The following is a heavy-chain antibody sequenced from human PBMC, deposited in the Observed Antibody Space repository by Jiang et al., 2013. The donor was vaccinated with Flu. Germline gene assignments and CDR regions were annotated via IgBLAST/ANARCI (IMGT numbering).Heavy chain of an antibody. J-gene: IGHJ6*04. CDR1: GYTFTSYG. CDR2: ISAYNGNT. Sequence: GAEVKKPGASVKVSCKASGYTFTSYGISWVRQAPGQGLEWMGWISAYNGNTKYSQKFQGRVTITRDTSASTAYMELSSLRSEDTAVYYCARDDLRYFYGMDVWGKGTTVTVSS. D-gene: IGHD3-9*01. V-gene: IGHV1-18*01. CDR3: ARDDLRYFYGMDV.